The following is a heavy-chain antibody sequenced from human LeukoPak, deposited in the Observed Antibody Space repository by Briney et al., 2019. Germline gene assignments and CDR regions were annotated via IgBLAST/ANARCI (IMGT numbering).Heavy chain of an antibody. CDR2: ISSSSSYI. CDR1: GFTFSSYS. V-gene: IGHV3-21*01. J-gene: IGHJ4*02. CDR3: ARDDYGDSYFDY. Sequence: GGSLRLSCAASGFTFSSYSMNWVRQTPGKGLEWVSSISSSSSYIYYADSVKGRFTISRDNAKNSLYLQMNSLRAEDTAVYYCARDDYGDSYFDYWGQGTLVTVSS. D-gene: IGHD4-17*01.